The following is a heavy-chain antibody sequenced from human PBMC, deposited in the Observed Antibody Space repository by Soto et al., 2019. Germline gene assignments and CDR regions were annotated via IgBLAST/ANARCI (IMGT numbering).Heavy chain of an antibody. D-gene: IGHD4-17*01. V-gene: IGHV4-39*01. CDR2: IDYSGST. CDR3: ASYGREHYYGMDV. CDR1: GGSVTSSSYY. J-gene: IGHJ6*02. Sequence: QLQLQGSGPGLVKPSETLSLTCTVFGGSVTSSSYYWGWIRQPPGKELEWIGSIDYSGSTYYNPSLKSRLSISVDTSHNQFSLRLNSGTAADTAVYYCASYGREHYYGMDVWGQGTTVTVSS.